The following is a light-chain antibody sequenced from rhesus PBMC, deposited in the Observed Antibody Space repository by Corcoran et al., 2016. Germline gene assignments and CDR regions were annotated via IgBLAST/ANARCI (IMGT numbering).Light chain of an antibody. CDR2: KAS. J-gene: IGKJ3*01. CDR3: QQYSSSPFT. V-gene: IGKV1-22*01. CDR1: QSISSW. Sequence: DIQMTQSPSSLSASVGDTVTSTCRASQSISSWLAWYQQKPGKAPKLLIYKASHLQSGVPSRFSGSGSGTDFTLTISSLQSEDFATYYCQQYSSSPFTFGPGTKLDIK.